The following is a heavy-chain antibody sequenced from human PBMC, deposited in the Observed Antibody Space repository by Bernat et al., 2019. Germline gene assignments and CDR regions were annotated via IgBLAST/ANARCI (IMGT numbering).Heavy chain of an antibody. V-gene: IGHV3-33*01. D-gene: IGHD3-16*01. CDR2: LYYDGSNI. Sequence: HVQVVESGGGVVQPGGSLRLSCVASGFTFSNYGMNWVRQVPGKGLEWVSVLYYDGSNIYYTDSVKGRFTISRDNSKNTLYLQMNSLRAEDTAVYYCARGAIKVCPYYMDVWGKGTTVTVSS. J-gene: IGHJ6*03. CDR1: GFTFSNYG. CDR3: ARGAIKVCPYYMDV.